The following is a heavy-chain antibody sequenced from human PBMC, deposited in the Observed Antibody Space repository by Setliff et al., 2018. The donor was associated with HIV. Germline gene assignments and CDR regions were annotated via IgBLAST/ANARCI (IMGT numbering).Heavy chain of an antibody. D-gene: IGHD5-12*01. CDR3: AKDPRAAVATICDY. CDR2: ISGSGGGT. V-gene: IGHV3-23*01. Sequence: GESLKISCAASGFTFSSFAMSWVRQAPGKGLEWVSSISGSGGGTYYEDSVKGRFTISRDNSKNTLYLQMNSLRAEDTAVYYCAKDPRAAVATICDYWGQGTLVTVSS. J-gene: IGHJ4*02. CDR1: GFTFSSFA.